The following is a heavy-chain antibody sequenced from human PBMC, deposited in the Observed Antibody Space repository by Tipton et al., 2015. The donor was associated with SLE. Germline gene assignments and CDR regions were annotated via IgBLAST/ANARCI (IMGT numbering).Heavy chain of an antibody. V-gene: IGHV4-59*01. J-gene: IGHJ6*03. D-gene: IGHD5-24*01. Sequence: TLSLTCTVSGGSISSYYWSWIRQPPGKGLEWIGYIYYSGSTNYNPSLKSRVTMTSDTSTRTAYMELSGLTSEDTAVYYCARGERYQRDPTYLYYFYMDVWGKGTTIIISS. CDR3: ARGERYQRDPTYLYYFYMDV. CDR1: GGSISSYY. CDR2: IYYSGST.